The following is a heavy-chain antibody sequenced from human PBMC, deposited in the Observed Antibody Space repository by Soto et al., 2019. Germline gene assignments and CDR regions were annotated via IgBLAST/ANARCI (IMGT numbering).Heavy chain of an antibody. J-gene: IGHJ4*02. CDR3: ARRAETNGRNGFGADKYYFDF. CDR2: MNPNTGNS. CDR1: GYTFTSYD. Sequence: ASVKVSCKASGYTFTSYDIYWVRQATGQGLEWMGRMNPNTGNSAYAQKFQGRVTVTSDTSINTVHMELSSLRSEDTAVYYCARRAETNGRNGFGADKYYFDFWGQGTLVTVSS. V-gene: IGHV1-8*01. D-gene: IGHD1-1*01.